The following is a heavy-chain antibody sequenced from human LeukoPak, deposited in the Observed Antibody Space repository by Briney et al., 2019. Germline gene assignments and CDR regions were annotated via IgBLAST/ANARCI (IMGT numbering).Heavy chain of an antibody. CDR1: GYTFTSYF. D-gene: IGHD3-16*01. CDR3: VREEEGGTFDH. J-gene: IGHJ4*02. V-gene: IGHV1-46*01. Sequence: ASVKVSCKASGYTFTSYFMHWVRQAPGQGLEWMGIINPSAGNTRYAQKFQGRVTMTRDTSTSTVYMELSSLRSEDTAIYYCVREEEGGTFDHWGQATLVSVSS. CDR2: INPSAGNT.